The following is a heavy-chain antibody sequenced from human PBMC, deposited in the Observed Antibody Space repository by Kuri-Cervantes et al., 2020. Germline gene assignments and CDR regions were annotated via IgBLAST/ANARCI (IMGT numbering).Heavy chain of an antibody. V-gene: IGHV3-66*04. CDR1: GFTVSNNY. Sequence: GESLKISCAASGFTVSNNYMSWIRQAPGKGLEWVSVIYSGGSTYYADSVKGRFTISRDNSKNTLYLQMNSLRAEDTAVYYCARHSSRWGMDVWGQGTTVTVSS. CDR3: ARHSSRWGMDV. CDR2: IYSGGST. D-gene: IGHD6-13*01. J-gene: IGHJ6*02.